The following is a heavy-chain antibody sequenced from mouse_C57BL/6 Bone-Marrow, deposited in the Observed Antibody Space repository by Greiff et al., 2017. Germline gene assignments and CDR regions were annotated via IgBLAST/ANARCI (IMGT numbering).Heavy chain of an antibody. Sequence: EVKLMESGGGLVQPGGSLSLSCAASGFTFTDYYMSWVRQPPGKALEWLGFIRNKANGYTTEYSASVKGRFTISRDNSQSLLYLQMTALRAEDSAAFYCARYPLLSPLNYVDFWGQGTTLTLSS. D-gene: IGHD2-1*01. CDR2: IRNKANGYTT. J-gene: IGHJ2*01. CDR3: ARYPLLSPLNYVDF. CDR1: GFTFTDYY. V-gene: IGHV7-3*01.